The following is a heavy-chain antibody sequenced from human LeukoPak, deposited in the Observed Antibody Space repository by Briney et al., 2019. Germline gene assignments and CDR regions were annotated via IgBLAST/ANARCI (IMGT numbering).Heavy chain of an antibody. D-gene: IGHD5-12*01. CDR3: ARASGYSGYDLGAYYYFYMDV. CDR2: IYTSGSS. J-gene: IGHJ6*03. V-gene: IGHV4-61*02. Sequence: SETLSLTCTVSGGSISSANSYWNWIRQPAGKGLEWIGRIYTSGSSNYNLSLKSRVTISVDTSKNQFSLRLSSVTAADTAVYYCARASGYSGYDLGAYYYFYMDVWGKGTTVTVSS. CDR1: GGSISSANSY.